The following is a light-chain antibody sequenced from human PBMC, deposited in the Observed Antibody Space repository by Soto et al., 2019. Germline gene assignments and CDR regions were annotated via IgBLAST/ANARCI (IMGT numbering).Light chain of an antibody. Sequence: IKMTQLHSTLCSFAGDRVTSTCLASQSIGDSLAWYQQKPGKAPYLLISDVSSLERGIPARFSGSGSGTEFTLTISSMQSDDFAPFYCQQYNGCSQTLGQGTKVDIK. CDR1: QSIGDS. CDR2: DVS. J-gene: IGKJ1*01. CDR3: QQYNGCSQT. V-gene: IGKV1-5*01.